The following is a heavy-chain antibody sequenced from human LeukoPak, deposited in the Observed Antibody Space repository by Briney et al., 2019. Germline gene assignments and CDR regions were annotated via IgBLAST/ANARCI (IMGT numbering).Heavy chain of an antibody. CDR3: ARQGRDAYYYYYYMDV. CDR1: GSSINSGSFY. D-gene: IGHD2-15*01. J-gene: IGHJ6*03. CDR2: IYYTGTT. Sequence: PSETLSLTCTVSGSSINSGSFYWGWIRQPPGKGLEWIGTIYYTGTTYYNPSLKSRVTISVDTSKSLFSLRLSSVTAADTALYYCARQGRDAYYYYYYMDVWGKGTTVTVSS. V-gene: IGHV4-39*01.